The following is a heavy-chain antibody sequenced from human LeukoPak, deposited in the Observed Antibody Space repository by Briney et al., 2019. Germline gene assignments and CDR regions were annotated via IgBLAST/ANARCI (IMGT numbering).Heavy chain of an antibody. CDR3: ARWHMNSQDV. V-gene: IGHV4-61*02. CDR2: IYVGGST. J-gene: IGHJ6*02. Sequence: SQTLSLTCTVSGGSISSGGYYWSWIRQPAGKGLERIGRIYVGGSTNYSPSLKSRVSVSLDKSKTQLSLKLISVSAADTAVYYCARWHMNSQDVWGRGTAVTVS. CDR1: GGSISSGGYY. D-gene: IGHD4-23*01.